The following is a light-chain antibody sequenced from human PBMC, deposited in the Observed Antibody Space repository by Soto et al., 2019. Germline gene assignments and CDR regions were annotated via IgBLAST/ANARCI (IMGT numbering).Light chain of an antibody. V-gene: IGKV3-15*01. CDR3: QQYTTWLWT. CDR1: QSINAH. CDR2: GPS. J-gene: IGKJ1*01. Sequence: EVVMTQSPATLSVSPGERVTLSCRVSQSINAHLAWSQQKSCQVPRLLIHGPSTRATGIPARFSGSGHGTVFILTISRLQSEDFVVCYCQQYTTWLWTFGQGTKVDIQ.